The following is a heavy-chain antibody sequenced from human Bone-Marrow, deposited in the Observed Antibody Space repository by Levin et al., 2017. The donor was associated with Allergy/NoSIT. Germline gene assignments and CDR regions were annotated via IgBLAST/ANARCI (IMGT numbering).Heavy chain of an antibody. V-gene: IGHV4-31*03. Sequence: SQTLSLTCTVSGGSINSAGYYWSWIRQFPGKGLDYIGYIYSSGGTYYNPSLKSRVSISLDTSKNHFSLKLNSVTAADTAVYFCARDKYYGSGNTDWLDPWGQGTLVTVSS. CDR2: IYSSGGT. CDR3: ARDKYYGSGNTDWLDP. D-gene: IGHD3-10*01. CDR1: GGSINSAGYY. J-gene: IGHJ5*02.